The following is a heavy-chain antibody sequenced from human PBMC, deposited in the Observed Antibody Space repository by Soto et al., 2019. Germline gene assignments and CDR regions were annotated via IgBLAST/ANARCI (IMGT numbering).Heavy chain of an antibody. CDR3: AKVGDGSGSREYYPRRRRTNYYYYGTDV. CDR2: ISGSGGST. J-gene: IGHJ6*02. Sequence: PGGSLRLSCAASGFTFSSYAMSWVRQAPGKGLEWVSAISGSGGSTYYADSVKGRFTISRDNSKNTLYLQMNSLRAEDTAVYYCAKVGDGSGSREYYPRRRRTNYYYYGTDVWGQGTTVTVSS. V-gene: IGHV3-23*01. CDR1: GFTFSSYA. D-gene: IGHD3-10*01.